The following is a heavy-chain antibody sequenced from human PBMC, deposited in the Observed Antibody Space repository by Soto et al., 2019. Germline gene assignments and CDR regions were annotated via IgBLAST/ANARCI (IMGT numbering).Heavy chain of an antibody. CDR2: IWYDGSDK. D-gene: IGHD6-19*01. V-gene: IGHV3-33*01. J-gene: IGHJ4*02. CDR1: GFTFRNHG. Sequence: QAQLVESGGGVVQPGRSLRVSCAASGFTFRNHGMHWVRQAPGKGLEWVAVIWYDGSDKYYADSVKGRLAISRDNSKNTLYLQMNSLRAEDTAIYYCVRDRSSTYFDFWGQGTQVTVSS. CDR3: VRDRSSTYFDF.